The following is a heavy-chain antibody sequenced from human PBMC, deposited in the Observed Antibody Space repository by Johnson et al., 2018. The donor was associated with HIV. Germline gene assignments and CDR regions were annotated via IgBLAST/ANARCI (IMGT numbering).Heavy chain of an antibody. Sequence: VQLVESGGGLVQPGGSLRLSCAASGFTFSSYDMHWVRQATGKGLEWVSAIGTAGDTYYPGSVKGRFTISRENAKNSFDLQMNSLTAGDTAVYYCSRRSTRSDGFDLWGQGTMVIVSS. D-gene: IGHD2-2*01. CDR3: SRRSTRSDGFDL. CDR2: IGTAGDT. V-gene: IGHV3-13*01. J-gene: IGHJ3*01. CDR1: GFTFSSYD.